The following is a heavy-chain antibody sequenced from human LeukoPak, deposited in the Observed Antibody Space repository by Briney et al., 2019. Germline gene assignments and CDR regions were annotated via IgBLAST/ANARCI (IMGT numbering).Heavy chain of an antibody. CDR2: IRYDGSNK. Sequence: GGSLRLSCAASGFTFSSYGMHWVRQAPGKGLEWVAFIRYDGSNKYYADSVKGRFTISRDNSKNTLYLQMNSLRAEDTAVYYCAKAIPVYSGRSFDYWGQGTLVTVSS. V-gene: IGHV3-30*02. D-gene: IGHD3-10*02. CDR1: GFTFSSYG. J-gene: IGHJ4*02. CDR3: AKAIPVYSGRSFDY.